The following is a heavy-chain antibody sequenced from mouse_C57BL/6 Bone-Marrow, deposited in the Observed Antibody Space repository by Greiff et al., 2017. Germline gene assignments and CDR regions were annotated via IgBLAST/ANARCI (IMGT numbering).Heavy chain of an antibody. J-gene: IGHJ2*01. CDR1: GYAFSSSW. Sequence: QVQLKESGPELVKPGASVKISCKASGYAFSSSWMNWVKQRPGKGLEWIGRIYPGDGDTNYNGKFKGKATLTADKSSSTAYMQLSSLTSEDSAVYFGARRDYGSFYYFDYWGQGTTLTVSS. V-gene: IGHV1-82*01. D-gene: IGHD1-1*01. CDR2: IYPGDGDT. CDR3: ARRDYGSFYYFDY.